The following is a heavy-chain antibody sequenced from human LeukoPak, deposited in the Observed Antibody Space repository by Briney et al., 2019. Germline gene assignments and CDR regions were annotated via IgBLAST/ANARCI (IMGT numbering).Heavy chain of an antibody. CDR1: RFTFSNFA. CDR2: ISDSGGGT. J-gene: IGHJ4*02. D-gene: IGHD3-16*01. CDR3: AKVGVGWVAFEY. Sequence: PGGSLRLSCAASRFTFSNFAMSWVRQAPGEGLQWVSAISDSGGGTFYADSVKGRFTISRDNSKNTLYLQMNSLRAEDTAVYYCAKVGVGWVAFEYWGQGTLVTVSS. V-gene: IGHV3-23*01.